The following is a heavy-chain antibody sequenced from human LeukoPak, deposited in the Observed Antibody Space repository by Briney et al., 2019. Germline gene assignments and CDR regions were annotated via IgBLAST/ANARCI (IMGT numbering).Heavy chain of an antibody. CDR2: ISGSGGST. V-gene: IGHV3-23*01. D-gene: IGHD2-2*02. CDR1: GFTFSSYA. Sequence: GGSLRLSCAASGFTFSSYAMSWVRQAPGKGLEWVSAISGSGGSTYYADSVKGRFTISRDNSKNTLYLQMNSLRAEDTAVYYCAKMAVVPAAIDPRITDYWGQGTLVTVSS. CDR3: AKMAVVPAAIDPRITDY. J-gene: IGHJ4*02.